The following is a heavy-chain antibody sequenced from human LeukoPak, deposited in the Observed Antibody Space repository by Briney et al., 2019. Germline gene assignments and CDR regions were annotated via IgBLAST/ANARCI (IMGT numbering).Heavy chain of an antibody. D-gene: IGHD2-15*01. CDR1: GGSISSGTYY. J-gene: IGHJ5*02. Sequence: PSETLSLTCTVSGGSISSGTYYWTWIRQPAGKGLEWIGRIYTSGSTNYNPSLKSRVTISVDTSKNQFSLKLSSVTAADTAVYYCARPGGWFDPWDQGTLVTVSS. CDR2: IYTSGST. CDR3: ARPGGWFDP. V-gene: IGHV4-61*02.